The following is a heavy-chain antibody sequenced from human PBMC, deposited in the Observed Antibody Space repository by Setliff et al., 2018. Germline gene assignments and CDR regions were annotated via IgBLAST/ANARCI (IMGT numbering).Heavy chain of an antibody. CDR2: INHSGIT. D-gene: IGHD3-10*01. V-gene: IGHV4-34*01. CDR3: ARDRRDYIGAGSSEIDYYYYYYMDV. Sequence: PSETLSLTCAVYGGSLSGYFWTWIRQPPGKGLEWIGEINHSGITNYNPSLRSRVTISGDTSKNQISLNLSSGTAADTAVYYCARDRRDYIGAGSSEIDYYYYYYMDVWGKGTTVTVSS. J-gene: IGHJ6*03. CDR1: GGSLSGYF.